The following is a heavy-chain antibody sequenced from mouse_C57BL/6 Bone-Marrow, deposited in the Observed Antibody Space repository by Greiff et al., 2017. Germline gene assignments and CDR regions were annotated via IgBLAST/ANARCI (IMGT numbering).Heavy chain of an antibody. V-gene: IGHV1-50*01. Sequence: QVQLQQPGAELVKPGASVKLSCKASGYTFTSYWMQWVKQRPGQGLEWIGEIDPSDSYTNYNQKFKGKATLTVDTSSSTAYMQLSSLTSEDSAVYYCARGVATPGAFAYWGQGTLVTVSA. CDR3: ARGVATPGAFAY. J-gene: IGHJ3*01. CDR1: GYTFTSYW. D-gene: IGHD1-1*01. CDR2: IDPSDSYT.